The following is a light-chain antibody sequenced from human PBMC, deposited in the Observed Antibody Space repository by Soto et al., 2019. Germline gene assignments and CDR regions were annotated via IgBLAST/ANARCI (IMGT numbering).Light chain of an antibody. CDR1: QSVRSY. CDR2: DAS. CDR3: QQRSNWLT. J-gene: IGKJ4*01. Sequence: EIVLTQSPATLSLSPGERVTLSCRASQSVRSYLAWYQQKPGQAPRLLIYDASNRATGIPARFSGSGSGTDFTLTISSLEPEDFAVYYCQQRSNWLTLGGGTKVEI. V-gene: IGKV3-11*01.